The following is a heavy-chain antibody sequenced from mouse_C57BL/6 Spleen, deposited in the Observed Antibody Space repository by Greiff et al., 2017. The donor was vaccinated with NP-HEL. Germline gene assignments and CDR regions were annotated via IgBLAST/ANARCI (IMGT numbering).Heavy chain of an antibody. CDR2: ISSGGSYT. Sequence: EVQLVESGGDLVKPGGSLKLSCAASGFTFSSYGMSWVRQTPDKRLEWVATISSGGSYTYYPDSVKGRFTISRDNAKNTLYLQMSSLKSEDTAMYYCARLTGEGNFDYWGQGTTLTVSS. D-gene: IGHD4-1*01. CDR1: GFTFSSYG. J-gene: IGHJ2*01. CDR3: ARLTGEGNFDY. V-gene: IGHV5-6*01.